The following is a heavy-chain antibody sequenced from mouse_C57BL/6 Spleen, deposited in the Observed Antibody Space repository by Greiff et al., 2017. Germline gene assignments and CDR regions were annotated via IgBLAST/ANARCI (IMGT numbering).Heavy chain of an antibody. Sequence: EVQLVESGGGLVKPGGSLKLSCAASGFTFSSYAMSWVRQTPEKRLEWVATISDGGSYTYYPDNVKGRFTISRDNAKNNLYLQMSHLKSEDTAMYYCARDLRDGYFDYWGQGTTLTVSS. CDR3: ARDLRDGYFDY. D-gene: IGHD2-3*01. CDR1: GFTFSSYA. V-gene: IGHV5-4*01. J-gene: IGHJ2*01. CDR2: ISDGGSYT.